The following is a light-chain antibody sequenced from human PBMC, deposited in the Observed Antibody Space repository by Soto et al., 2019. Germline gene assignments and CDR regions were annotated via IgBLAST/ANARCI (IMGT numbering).Light chain of an antibody. J-gene: IGLJ1*01. Sequence: QSVLTQPTSASGAPGQRVTISCSGSASNIGRDPVNWYQQVPGTAPKLLIYENNHRPSGVPDRFSGSKSGTSASLVISGLQSEDEAEYFCAGWDGSLKGFVFGTGTKLTVL. CDR2: ENN. CDR3: AGWDGSLKGFV. V-gene: IGLV1-44*01. CDR1: ASNIGRDP.